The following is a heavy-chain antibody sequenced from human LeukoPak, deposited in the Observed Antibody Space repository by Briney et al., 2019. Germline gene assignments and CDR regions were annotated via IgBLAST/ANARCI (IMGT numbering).Heavy chain of an antibody. V-gene: IGHV3-33*01. CDR2: IWYDGSNK. CDR3: AIALGYCSGGSCYDGY. CDR1: GFTFSSYG. Sequence: GGSLRLSCAASGFTFSSYGMHWVRQAPGKGLEWVGVIWYDGSNKYYADSVKGRFTISRDNSKNTLYLQMNSLRAEDTAVYYWAIALGYCSGGSCYDGYWGQGTLVTVSS. J-gene: IGHJ4*02. D-gene: IGHD2-15*01.